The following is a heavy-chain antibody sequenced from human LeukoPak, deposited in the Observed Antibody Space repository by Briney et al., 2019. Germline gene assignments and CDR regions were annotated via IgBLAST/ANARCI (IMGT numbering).Heavy chain of an antibody. V-gene: IGHV4-59*01. CDR1: GVSISSYY. D-gene: IGHD3-16*01. CDR3: ARDLRGYWFDP. J-gene: IGHJ5*02. CDR2: IYYSGST. Sequence: SETLSLTCTVSGVSISSYYWSWIRQPPGKGLEWIGYIYYSGSTNYNPSLKSRVTISVDTSKNQFSLKLSSVTAADTAVYYCARDLRGYWFDPWGQGTLVTVSS.